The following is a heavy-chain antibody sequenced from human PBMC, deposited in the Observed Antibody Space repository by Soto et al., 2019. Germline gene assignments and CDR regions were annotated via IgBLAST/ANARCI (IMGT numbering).Heavy chain of an antibody. V-gene: IGHV3-30*03. D-gene: IGHD2-21*02. CDR2: ISFDGSER. CDR1: GLTFRDSG. J-gene: IGHJ6*02. Sequence: QVQLVESGGGVVQPGTSLRLSCVVSGLTFRDSGMHWVRQAPGKGLEWVAVISFDGSERHYRDSVKGRFSISRDNSRNTLYLQMNSLRGDDSAVDYCADGKDGVCYYDGMDVWGQGSTVTVSS. CDR3: ADGKDGVCYYDGMDV.